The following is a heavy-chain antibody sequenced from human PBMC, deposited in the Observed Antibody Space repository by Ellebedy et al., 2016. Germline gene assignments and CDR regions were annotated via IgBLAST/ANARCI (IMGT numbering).Heavy chain of an antibody. Sequence: GGSLRLXXAASGFTFDDYAMHWVRQVPGKGLEWVSGITSNSDRVAYADSVKGRFTISRDNAKKSLYLQMNSLRPEDTALYYCAKDLERGLEWSQSAFDYWGQGTLVTVSS. CDR1: GFTFDDYA. J-gene: IGHJ4*02. CDR2: ITSNSDRV. D-gene: IGHD3-3*01. CDR3: AKDLERGLEWSQSAFDY. V-gene: IGHV3-9*01.